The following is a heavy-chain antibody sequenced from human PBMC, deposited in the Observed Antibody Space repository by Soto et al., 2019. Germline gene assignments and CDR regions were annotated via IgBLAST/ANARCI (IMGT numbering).Heavy chain of an antibody. CDR1: GDTFSFYS. CDR3: ATSYGSGYRAFHY. CDR2: VNPILSMS. V-gene: IGHV1-69*04. D-gene: IGHD3-10*01. Sequence: QVQLVQSGAEVKRPGSSVKVSCKASGDTFSFYSINWVRQAPGLGLEWMGRVNPILSMSNYAQRFQGRVTMTAHKSTSTAYMELSGLRSEDTAMYYCATSYGSGYRAFHYWGQGALVTVSS. J-gene: IGHJ4*02.